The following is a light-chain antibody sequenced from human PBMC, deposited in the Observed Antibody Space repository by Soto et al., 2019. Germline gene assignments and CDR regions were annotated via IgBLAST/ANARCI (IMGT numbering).Light chain of an antibody. CDR2: NTN. J-gene: IGLJ3*02. V-gene: IGLV8-61*01. CDR1: SGSVSTNYY. CDR3: VLYMGNGIWM. Sequence: QTVVTQEPSFSVSPGGTVALTCGLSSGSVSTNYYPSWYQQTPGQAPRTLIYNTNTRSSGVPDRFSGSILGNKAALTITGAQADDESDYYCVLYMGNGIWMFGGGTKLTVL.